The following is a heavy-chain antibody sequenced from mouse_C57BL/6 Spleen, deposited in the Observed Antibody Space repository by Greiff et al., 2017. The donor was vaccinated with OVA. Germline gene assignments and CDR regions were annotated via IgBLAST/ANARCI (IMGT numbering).Heavy chain of an antibody. CDR1: GFTFSSYA. J-gene: IGHJ2*01. Sequence: DVKLVESGGGLVKPGGSLKLSCAASGFTFSSYAMSWVRQTPEQRLEWVATISDGGSYTYYPDNVKGRFTISRDNAKNNLYLQMSHLKSEDTAMYYCARELPYYFDYWGQGTTLTVSS. CDR3: ARELPYYFDY. D-gene: IGHD5-5*01. V-gene: IGHV5-4*01. CDR2: ISDGGSYT.